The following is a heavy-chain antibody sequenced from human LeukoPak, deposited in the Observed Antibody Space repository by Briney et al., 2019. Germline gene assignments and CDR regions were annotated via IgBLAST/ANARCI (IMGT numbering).Heavy chain of an antibody. D-gene: IGHD6-19*01. J-gene: IGHJ4*02. Sequence: GRSLRLSCAASGFTFDDYAMHWVRQAPGKGLEWVSGIRWNSGSIGYADSVKGRFTISRDNAKNSLYLQMNSLRVEDMVLYYCAIGSGGRYYYSAYWGQGTMVTVSS. CDR2: IRWNSGSI. V-gene: IGHV3-9*03. CDR3: AIGSGGRYYYSAY. CDR1: GFTFDDYA.